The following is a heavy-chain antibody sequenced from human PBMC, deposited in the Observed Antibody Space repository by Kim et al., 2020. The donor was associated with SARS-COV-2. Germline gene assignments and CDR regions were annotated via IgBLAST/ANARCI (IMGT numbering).Heavy chain of an antibody. V-gene: IGHV4-34*01. CDR2: INHSGST. Sequence: SETLSLTCAVYGGSFSGYYWSWIRQPPGKGLEWIGEINHSGSTNYNPSLKSRVTISVDTSKNQFSLKLSSVTAADTAVYYCARGNGGIVVVIGYGGFDP. CDR1: GGSFSGYY. J-gene: IGHJ5*02. CDR3: ARGNGGIVVVIGYGGFDP. D-gene: IGHD3-22*01.